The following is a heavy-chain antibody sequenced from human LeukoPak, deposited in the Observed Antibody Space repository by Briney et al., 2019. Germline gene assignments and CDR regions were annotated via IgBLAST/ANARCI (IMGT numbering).Heavy chain of an antibody. V-gene: IGHV3-9*03. J-gene: IGHJ4*02. CDR1: GFTVSNNY. Sequence: GGSLRLSCAASGFTVSNNYMTWVRQAPGKGLEWVSGISWNSGSIAYADSVKGRFIISRDNAKNSLYLQMNSLRAEDMALYYCAKGSIAVAGTAGYFDYWGQGTLVTVSS. D-gene: IGHD6-19*01. CDR3: AKGSIAVAGTAGYFDY. CDR2: ISWNSGSI.